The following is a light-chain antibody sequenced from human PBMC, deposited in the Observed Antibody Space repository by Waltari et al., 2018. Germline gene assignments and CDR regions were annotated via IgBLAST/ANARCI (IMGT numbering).Light chain of an antibody. CDR2: AGS. J-gene: IGKJ4*01. Sequence: DIKMTQSPSSLSASVGDRVTNNCRASKSISSYLNCYQQKPGTAPKTLIYAGSSLKSGVPARFSGSGSGTYFTLTISSLQPEDFATYYCQQSYSTPLTFGGGTKVEIK. V-gene: IGKV1-39*01. CDR3: QQSYSTPLT. CDR1: KSISSY.